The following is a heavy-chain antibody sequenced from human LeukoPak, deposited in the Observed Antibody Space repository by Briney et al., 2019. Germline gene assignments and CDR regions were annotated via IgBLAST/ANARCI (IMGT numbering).Heavy chain of an antibody. CDR1: GYTFSTYA. V-gene: IGHV3-30-3*01. J-gene: IGHJ4*02. Sequence: GGSLRLSCAASGYTFSTYAMHWVRQAPGKGLEWVAVISYDGSNKYYADSVKGRFTISGDNSKNTLYLQMNSLRAEDTAVYYCARDRFGGSFDYWGQGTLVTVSS. D-gene: IGHD1-26*01. CDR3: ARDRFGGSFDY. CDR2: ISYDGSNK.